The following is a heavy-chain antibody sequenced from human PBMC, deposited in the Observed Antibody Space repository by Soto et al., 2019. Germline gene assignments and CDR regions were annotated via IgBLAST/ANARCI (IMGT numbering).Heavy chain of an antibody. CDR1: GFSLSTGKMS. CDR3: ARVYIGCLAYYFDY. D-gene: IGHD2-2*01. J-gene: IGHJ4*02. Sequence: SGPTLVNPTQTLTLTCTFSGFSLSTGKMSVSWIRQPPGKALEWLARIDWDDDKFYNTSLKTRLTISKDTSNNQVVLKMTNMEPVDTAVYYCARVYIGCLAYYFDYWGQGTLVTVSS. V-gene: IGHV2-70*17. CDR2: IDWDDDK.